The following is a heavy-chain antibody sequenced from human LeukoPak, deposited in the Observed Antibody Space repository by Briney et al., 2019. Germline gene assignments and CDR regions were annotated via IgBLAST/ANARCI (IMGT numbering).Heavy chain of an antibody. Sequence: GGSLRLSCAASGFTFGDYHMNWIRQAPGKGPEWVSYISPGGGATYFANSVKGRFAISRDNARNSLYLQMNGLTAEDTAVYYSAGGLDIAVAGPGGYFDYWGQGTLVTVSS. CDR3: AGGLDIAVAGPGGYFDY. CDR1: GFTFGDYH. D-gene: IGHD6-19*01. CDR2: ISPGGGAT. V-gene: IGHV3-11*01. J-gene: IGHJ4*02.